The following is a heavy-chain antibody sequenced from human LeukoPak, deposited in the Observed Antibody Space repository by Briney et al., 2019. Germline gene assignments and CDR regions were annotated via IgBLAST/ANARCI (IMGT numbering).Heavy chain of an antibody. Sequence: PSDTLSLTCTVSGGSISSYYWSWIRQPPGKRLEWIGHIYYSGSTNYNPSLKSRVTISVDTSKNQFSLKLSSVTAADTAVYYCASRSSIWSGYQDTLYYFDSWGQGTLVTVSS. V-gene: IGHV4-59*07. CDR3: ASRSSIWSGYQDTLYYFDS. D-gene: IGHD3-3*01. J-gene: IGHJ4*02. CDR2: IYYSGST. CDR1: GGSISSYY.